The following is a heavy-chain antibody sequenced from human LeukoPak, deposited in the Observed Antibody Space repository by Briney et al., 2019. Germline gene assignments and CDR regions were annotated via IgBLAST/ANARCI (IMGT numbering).Heavy chain of an antibody. V-gene: IGHV3-9*01. J-gene: IGHJ3*02. CDR3: AKRAVTGAFDI. D-gene: IGHD4-11*01. CDR2: ISWNIGSI. Sequence: GGSLRLSCAASGFTFDDYAMHWVRQAPGKGLEWVSGISWNIGSIGYADSVKGRFTISRDNAKNSLYLQMNSLRAEDTAVYYCAKRAVTGAFDIWGQGTMVTVSS. CDR1: GFTFDDYA.